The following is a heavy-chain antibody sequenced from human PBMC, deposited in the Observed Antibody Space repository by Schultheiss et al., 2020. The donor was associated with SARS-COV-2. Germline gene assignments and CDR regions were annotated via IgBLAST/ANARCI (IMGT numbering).Heavy chain of an antibody. D-gene: IGHD4-17*01. Sequence: ASVKVSCKASGYSFTTYGMNWVPQAPGQGLEWMGWISAYNGNTNYAQKLQGRVTMTTDTSTSTAYMELRSLRSDDTAVYYCARERGVTTVTTGLTDYWGQGTLVTVSS. CDR3: ARERGVTTVTTGLTDY. CDR1: GYSFTTYG. J-gene: IGHJ4*02. V-gene: IGHV1-18*01. CDR2: ISAYNGNT.